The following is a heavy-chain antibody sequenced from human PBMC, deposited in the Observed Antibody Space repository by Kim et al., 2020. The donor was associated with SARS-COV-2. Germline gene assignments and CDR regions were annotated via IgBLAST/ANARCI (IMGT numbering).Heavy chain of an antibody. CDR1: GFTVSSNY. J-gene: IGHJ6*02. CDR3: ASGTPTYYYDSREGGDQTPGMDV. Sequence: GGSLRLSCAASGFTVSSNYMSWVRQAPGKGLEWVSVIYSGGSTYYADSVKGRFTISRDNSKNTLYLQMNSLRAEDTAVYYCASGTPTYYYDSREGGDQTPGMDVWGQGTTVTVSS. CDR2: IYSGGST. V-gene: IGHV3-53*01. D-gene: IGHD3-22*01.